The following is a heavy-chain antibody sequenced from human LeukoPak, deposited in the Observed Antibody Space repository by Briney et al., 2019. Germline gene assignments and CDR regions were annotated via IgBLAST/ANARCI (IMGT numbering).Heavy chain of an antibody. Sequence: GGSPRLSCAASGYTVSNNYMSSARQAPGKGLEWVSIIFAGVGTYYADSVRGRFTISRDNSKNTLYLQMNSLEAEDAAVYYCARGDRGTGQHFDYWGQGTLVTVS. V-gene: IGHV3-53*01. CDR1: GYTVSNNY. D-gene: IGHD1-1*01. J-gene: IGHJ4*02. CDR2: IFAGVGT. CDR3: ARGDRGTGQHFDY.